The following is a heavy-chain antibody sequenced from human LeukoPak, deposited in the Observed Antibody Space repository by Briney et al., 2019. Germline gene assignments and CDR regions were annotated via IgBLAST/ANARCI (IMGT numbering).Heavy chain of an antibody. Sequence: SETLSLTCTVSGDSISNYYWSWIRQSPGQELEWIGYMYNRGSTIYNPSLKSRVTISTDTSKNQFSLRLTSVTAADTAVYYCARAEKAVTGTLDSWGQGTLITVSS. CDR3: ARAEKAVTGTLDS. CDR2: MYNRGST. D-gene: IGHD6-19*01. V-gene: IGHV4-59*01. CDR1: GDSISNYY. J-gene: IGHJ4*02.